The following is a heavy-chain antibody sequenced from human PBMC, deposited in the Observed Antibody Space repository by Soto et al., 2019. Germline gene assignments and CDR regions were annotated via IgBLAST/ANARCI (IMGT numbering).Heavy chain of an antibody. CDR1: GYTFTGYY. V-gene: IGHV1-2*04. D-gene: IGHD1-26*01. CDR3: ARALWGQWELDY. Sequence: ASVKVSCKASGYTFTGYYMHWVRQAPGQGLEWMGWINPNSGGTNYAQKFQGWVTMTRDTSISTAYMELSRLRSDDTAVYYCARALWGQWELDYWVQGTLVTVSS. CDR2: INPNSGGT. J-gene: IGHJ4*02.